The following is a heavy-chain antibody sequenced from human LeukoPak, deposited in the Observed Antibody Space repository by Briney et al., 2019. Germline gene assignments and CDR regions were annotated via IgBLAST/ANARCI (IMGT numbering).Heavy chain of an antibody. J-gene: IGHJ4*02. CDR3: TRENYVPDS. D-gene: IGHD3-10*02. CDR1: GYNFSPYW. Sequence: PGGSLRLSCVASGYNFSPYWMSWVRQTPGKGLEWVASISNGGYATYYVDSVRGRFTISRDDAENSLFLQMNGLGAGDTAVYYCTRENYVPDSWGQGTLVTVSS. CDR2: ISNGGYAT. V-gene: IGHV3-7*03.